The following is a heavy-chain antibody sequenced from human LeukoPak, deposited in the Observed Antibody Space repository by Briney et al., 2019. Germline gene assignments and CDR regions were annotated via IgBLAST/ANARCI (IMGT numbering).Heavy chain of an antibody. CDR1: GGSISSYY. CDR2: IYYSRST. CDR3: ARAYYYGSGSFDY. Sequence: PSETLSLTCTVSGGSISSYYWSWIRQPPGKGLEWIGYIYYSRSTNYNPSLKSRVTISVDTSKNQFSLKLSSVTAADTAVYYCARAYYYGSGSFDYWGQGTLVTVSS. J-gene: IGHJ4*02. D-gene: IGHD3-10*01. V-gene: IGHV4-59*08.